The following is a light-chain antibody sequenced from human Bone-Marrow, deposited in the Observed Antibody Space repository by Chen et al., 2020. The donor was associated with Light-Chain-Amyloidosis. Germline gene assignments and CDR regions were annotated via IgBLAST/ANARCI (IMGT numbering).Light chain of an antibody. J-gene: IGKJ1*01. CDR2: GTS. V-gene: IGKV3-20*01. CDR3: QQYGTFGT. Sequence: EIVMTQSPATLSVSPGERATLSCRASQSVSSAYLAWYQHKPGQAPRLLIYGTSGRAAGIPDRFSGSGSGTDFTLTISRLEPEDFAVYYCQQYGTFGTFGRGTKVEIK. CDR1: QSVSSAY.